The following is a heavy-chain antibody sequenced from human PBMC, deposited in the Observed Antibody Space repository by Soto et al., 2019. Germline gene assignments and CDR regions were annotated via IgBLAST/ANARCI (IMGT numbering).Heavy chain of an antibody. D-gene: IGHD1-26*01. V-gene: IGHV6-1*01. CDR3: ARDKGSIVGATMFDY. CDR1: VDIVSSNSAA. CDR2: TYYRSKWYN. J-gene: IGHJ4*02. Sequence: SRTLSLTCVISVDIVSSNSAAWNCIRQSPSRGLEWLGRTYYRSKWYNDYAVSVKSRITINPDTSKNQFSLQLNSVTPEDTAVYYCARDKGSIVGATMFDYWGQGTLVTVSS.